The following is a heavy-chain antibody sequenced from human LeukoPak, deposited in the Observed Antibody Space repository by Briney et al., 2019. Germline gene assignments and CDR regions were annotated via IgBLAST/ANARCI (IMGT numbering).Heavy chain of an antibody. CDR1: GFTVSSNY. Sequence: GGSLRLSCAASGFTVSSNYMNWVRQAPGKGLEWVSVIYGGGNIYYADSVKGRFTISRDNSKNTLYLQMNSLRAEDTAVYYCARGAGYNYPYYFDYWGQGTQVTVSS. V-gene: IGHV3-53*01. CDR2: IYGGGNI. D-gene: IGHD5-24*01. J-gene: IGHJ4*02. CDR3: ARGAGYNYPYYFDY.